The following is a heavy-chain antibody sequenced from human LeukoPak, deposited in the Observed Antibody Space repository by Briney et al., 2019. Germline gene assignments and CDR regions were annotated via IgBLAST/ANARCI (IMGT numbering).Heavy chain of an antibody. CDR1: GFTFDGYG. J-gene: IGHJ6*03. D-gene: IGHD2-15*01. CDR2: TSWDSGKI. CDR3: ARDPWGDNSSQGGGSYSNVGF. V-gene: IGHV3-9*03. Sequence: GGSLRLSCAASGFTFDGYGMHWVRQAPGKGLDCVSGTSWDSGKIGYADSVKGRFTISRDNAKNSLYLQRNSLRDGEMPLYSGARDPWGDNSSQGGGSYSNVGFWGKGPT.